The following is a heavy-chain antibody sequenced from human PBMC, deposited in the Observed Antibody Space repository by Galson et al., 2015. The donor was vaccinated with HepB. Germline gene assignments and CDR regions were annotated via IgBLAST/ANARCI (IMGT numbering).Heavy chain of an antibody. J-gene: IGHJ6*02. D-gene: IGHD1-26*01. CDR2: IRYDGSNK. Sequence: SLRLSCAASGFTFSSYGMHWVRQAPGKGLEWVAFIRYDGSNKYYADSVKGRFTISRDNSKNTLYLQMNSLRAEDTAVYYCAKDLYSGSYSPLGYYGMDVWGQGTTVTVSS. V-gene: IGHV3-30*02. CDR1: GFTFSSYG. CDR3: AKDLYSGSYSPLGYYGMDV.